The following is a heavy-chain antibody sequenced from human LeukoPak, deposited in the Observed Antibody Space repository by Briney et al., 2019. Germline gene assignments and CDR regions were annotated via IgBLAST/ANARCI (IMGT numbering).Heavy chain of an antibody. D-gene: IGHD5-18*01. CDR1: GGSISIGNYY. Sequence: SQTLSLTCTVSGGSISIGNYYWSWIRQPAGKGLEWIGRIYTSGNTNYNPSLKSRVTISIDTSMNQFSLRLTSVTAADTAVYYCARSGYHDGYSYGLFDHWGQGTLVTVSS. J-gene: IGHJ4*02. CDR2: IYTSGNT. V-gene: IGHV4-61*02. CDR3: ARSGYHDGYSYGLFDH.